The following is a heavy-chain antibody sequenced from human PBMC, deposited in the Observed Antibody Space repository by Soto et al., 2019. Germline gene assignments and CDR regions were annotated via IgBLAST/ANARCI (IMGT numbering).Heavy chain of an antibody. CDR3: ATSFGSGSRAFDY. CDR1: GDTFNFYT. CDR2: FNPILSFS. V-gene: IGHV1-69*02. Sequence: QVQLVQSGAEVKKPGSSVKVSCKASGDTFNFYTIYWVRQAPGLGLEWMGRFNPILSFSNSALKFQGRVTLTADNSTSTAYMVLSSLRSEDTAIYYCATSFGSGSRAFDYWGQGALVTVSS. J-gene: IGHJ4*02. D-gene: IGHD3-10*01.